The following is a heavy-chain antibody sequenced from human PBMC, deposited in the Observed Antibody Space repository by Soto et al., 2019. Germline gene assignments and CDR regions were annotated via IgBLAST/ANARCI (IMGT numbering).Heavy chain of an antibody. CDR3: AKAGSIAVAVSHLDY. CDR2: VSGTGGST. CDR1: GFTFSSYA. D-gene: IGHD6-19*01. V-gene: IGHV3-23*01. Sequence: EVQLLESGGGLVQPGASLRLSCAASGFTFSSYAMSWVRQAPGKGLEWVSAVSGTGGSTNYADSVKGRFTISRDNSKNTLYLQMNSLRAGDTDVYYCAKAGSIAVAVSHLDYWGQGTLVTVSS. J-gene: IGHJ4*02.